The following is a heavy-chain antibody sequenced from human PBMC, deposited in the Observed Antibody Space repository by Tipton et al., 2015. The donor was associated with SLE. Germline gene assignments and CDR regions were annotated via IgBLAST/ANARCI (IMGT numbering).Heavy chain of an antibody. CDR2: IYYSGST. CDR1: GGSISSGDYY. V-gene: IGHV4-30-4*01. D-gene: IGHD7-27*01. J-gene: IGHJ3*02. CDR3: ARERGANWGFYGAFDI. Sequence: TLSLTCIVSGGSISSGDYYWSWIRQPPGKGLEWIGYIYYSGSTYYNPSLKSRLTISVDTSKNQFSLKLSSVTAADTAVYYCARERGANWGFYGAFDIWGQGTMVTVSS.